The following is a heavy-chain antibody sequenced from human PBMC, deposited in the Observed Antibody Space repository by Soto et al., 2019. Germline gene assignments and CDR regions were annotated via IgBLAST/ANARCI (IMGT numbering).Heavy chain of an antibody. V-gene: IGHV1-3*01. Sequence: QVQLVQSGAEVKKPGASVMVSCKASGYTFPTYAMHWVRQAPGQRLEWMGWINAGNGNTKYSQKFQGRVTITRDTSASTAYMDLSALRYADTAVYYCARGHTVGYWGSLDYWGQGTLVTVSS. CDR2: INAGNGNT. CDR3: ARGHTVGYWGSLDY. CDR1: GYTFPTYA. J-gene: IGHJ4*02. D-gene: IGHD2-21*01.